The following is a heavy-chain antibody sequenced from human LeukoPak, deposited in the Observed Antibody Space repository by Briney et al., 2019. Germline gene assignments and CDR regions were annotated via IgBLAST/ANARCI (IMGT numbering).Heavy chain of an antibody. CDR3: ARGRRGSYRHNWFDA. CDR1: GYTFTSYD. V-gene: IGHV1-8*01. J-gene: IGHJ5*02. Sequence: ASVKVSCKASGYTFTSYDINWVRQATGQGLEWMGWMNPNSGNTGYAQKFQGGVTMTRNTSISTAYMELSSLRSEDTAVYYCARGRRGSYRHNWFDAWGQGTLVTVSS. D-gene: IGHD1-26*01. CDR2: MNPNSGNT.